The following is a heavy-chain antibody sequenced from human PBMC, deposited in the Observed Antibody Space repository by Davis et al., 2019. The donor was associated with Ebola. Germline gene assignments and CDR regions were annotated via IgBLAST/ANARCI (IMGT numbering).Heavy chain of an antibody. J-gene: IGHJ4*02. CDR3: ARGWGFGDLLRHFDY. V-gene: IGHV4-31*03. CDR1: GGSISSGSYY. CDR2: IYYSGST. Sequence: PSETLSLTCTVSGGSISSGSYYWNWIRQYPGKGLEWIGYIYYSGSTYYNPSLKSRVTMSVDTSKNQFSLKLSSVTAADTAVYYCARGWGFGDLLRHFDYRGQGTLVTVSS. D-gene: IGHD3-10*01.